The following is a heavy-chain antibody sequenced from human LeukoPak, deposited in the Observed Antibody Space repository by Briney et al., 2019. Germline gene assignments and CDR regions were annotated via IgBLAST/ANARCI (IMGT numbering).Heavy chain of an antibody. CDR2: IYTSGST. V-gene: IGHV4-4*07. CDR1: GGSISSYY. Sequence: SETLSLTCTVSGGSISSYYWSWIRQPAGKGREWIGRIYTSGSTNYNPSLKSRVTISLDTSKSQFSLKLSSVTAADTAVYYCARDVNYSSSWYGTKGAFDIWGQGTMVTVSS. CDR3: ARDVNYSSSWYGTKGAFDI. D-gene: IGHD6-13*01. J-gene: IGHJ3*02.